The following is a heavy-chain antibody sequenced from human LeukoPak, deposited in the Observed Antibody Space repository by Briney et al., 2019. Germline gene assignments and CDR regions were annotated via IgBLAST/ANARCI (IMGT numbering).Heavy chain of an antibody. D-gene: IGHD6-6*01. CDR3: ARGHSSLRLYYFDY. V-gene: IGHV1-2*02. J-gene: IGHJ4*02. Sequence: GASVKVSCKASGYTFTGYYMHWVRQAPGQGLEWMGWINPNSGGTNYAQKFEGRFTMTRDTSISTAALVLSSLTSEDTAVYYCARGHSSLRLYYFDYWGQGTLVTVSS. CDR2: INPNSGGT. CDR1: GYTFTGYY.